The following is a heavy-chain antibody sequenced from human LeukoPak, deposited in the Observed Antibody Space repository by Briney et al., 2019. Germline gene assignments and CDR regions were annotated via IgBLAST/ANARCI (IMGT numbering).Heavy chain of an antibody. CDR1: GFTFSSYG. Sequence: GRSPRLSCAASGFTFSSYGMHWVRQAPGKGLEWVAVIWYDGSNKYYADSVKGRFTISRDNSKNTLYLQMNSLRAEDTAVYYCARDYYDSSGPEYYYYGMDVWGQGTTVTVSS. D-gene: IGHD3-22*01. CDR2: IWYDGSNK. CDR3: ARDYYDSSGPEYYYYGMDV. V-gene: IGHV3-33*01. J-gene: IGHJ6*02.